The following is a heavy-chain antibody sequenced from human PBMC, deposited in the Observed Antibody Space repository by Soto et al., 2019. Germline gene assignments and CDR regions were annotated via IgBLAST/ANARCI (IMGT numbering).Heavy chain of an antibody. CDR2: ISGSGGST. CDR3: AKEELYYDIVGYYMDV. D-gene: IGHD3-9*01. CDR1: GFTFSSYA. J-gene: IGHJ6*03. V-gene: IGHV3-23*01. Sequence: GGSLRLSCAASGFTFSSYAMSWVRQAPGKGLEWVSAISGSGGSTYYADSVKGRFTISRDNSKNTLYLQMNSLRAEDTAVYYCAKEELYYDIVGYYMDVWGKGTTVTVSS.